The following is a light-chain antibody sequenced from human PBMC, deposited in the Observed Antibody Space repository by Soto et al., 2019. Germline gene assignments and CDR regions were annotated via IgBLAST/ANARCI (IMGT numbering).Light chain of an antibody. Sequence: QSVLTQPASVSGSPGQSITISCTGTSSDVGSYNLVSWYQQHPGKAPKLMIYEGSKWPSGVSHRFSGSKSGNTASLTISGLQAEDEADYYCCSYAGSSIWVFGGGTKLTVL. V-gene: IGLV2-23*01. CDR2: EGS. CDR1: SSDVGSYNL. CDR3: CSYAGSSIWV. J-gene: IGLJ3*02.